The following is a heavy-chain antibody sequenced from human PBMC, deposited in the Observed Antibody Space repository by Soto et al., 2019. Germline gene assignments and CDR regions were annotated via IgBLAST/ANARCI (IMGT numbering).Heavy chain of an antibody. CDR1: GGSFSGYY. Sequence: SETLFLTCAVYGGSFSGYYWSWIRQPPGKGLEWIGEINHSGSTNYNPSLKSRVTISVDTSKNQFSLKLSSVTAADTAVYYCATRHCSGGSCYSYWFDPWGQGTLVTVSS. CDR3: ATRHCSGGSCYSYWFDP. J-gene: IGHJ5*02. CDR2: INHSGST. V-gene: IGHV4-34*01. D-gene: IGHD2-15*01.